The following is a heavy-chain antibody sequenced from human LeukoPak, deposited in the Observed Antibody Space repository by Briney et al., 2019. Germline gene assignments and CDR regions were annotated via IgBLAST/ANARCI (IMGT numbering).Heavy chain of an antibody. Sequence: GGSLRLSCAASGFTFSSYGMHWVRQAPGKGLEWVAFIRYDGSNKYYADSVKGRFTISRDSARNSVYLRMNSLRADETAVYFCARFIASPGPDAFDIWGQGTLVTVSS. CDR1: GFTFSSYG. CDR3: ARFIASPGPDAFDI. V-gene: IGHV3-30*02. D-gene: IGHD6-13*01. CDR2: IRYDGSNK. J-gene: IGHJ3*02.